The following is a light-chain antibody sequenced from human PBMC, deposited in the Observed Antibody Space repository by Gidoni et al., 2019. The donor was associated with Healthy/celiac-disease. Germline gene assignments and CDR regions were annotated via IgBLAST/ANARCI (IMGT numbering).Light chain of an antibody. CDR1: SSDVGGYKY. CDR2: EVS. Sequence: QSALTQPASVSGSPGQSITISCTGTSSDVGGYKYVSWYQEHPGKAPKLMIYEVSNRPSGVSNRFSGSKSGNTASLTISGLQAEDEAEYYCSSYTSSSTLFGGGTKLTVL. CDR3: SSYTSSSTL. V-gene: IGLV2-14*01. J-gene: IGLJ2*01.